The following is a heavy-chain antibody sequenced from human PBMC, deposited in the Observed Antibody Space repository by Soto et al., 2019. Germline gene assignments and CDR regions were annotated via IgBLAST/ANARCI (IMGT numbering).Heavy chain of an antibody. Sequence: GASWKVSCKASGYTFTSYRISWVRQAPGQGLEWMGWISAYNGNTNYAQKLQGRVTMTTDTSTSTAYMELRSLRSDDTAVYYCARDKGPRIAVAGYDYWGQGTLVTVSS. CDR2: ISAYNGNT. CDR1: GYTFTSYR. D-gene: IGHD6-19*01. J-gene: IGHJ4*02. CDR3: ARDKGPRIAVAGYDY. V-gene: IGHV1-18*04.